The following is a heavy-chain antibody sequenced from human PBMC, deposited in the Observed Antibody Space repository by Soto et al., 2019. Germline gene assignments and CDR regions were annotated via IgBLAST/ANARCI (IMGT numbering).Heavy chain of an antibody. CDR3: ARLRPGNHPLDY. V-gene: IGHV4-31*03. CDR1: GGSISSGGYY. CDR2: IYYSGST. Sequence: PSETLSLTCTVSGGSISSGGYYWSWIRQHPGKGLEWIGYIYYSGSTYYNPSLKSRVTISVDTSKNQFSLKLSSVTAADTAVYYCARLRPGNHPLDYWGQGTLVTVSS. J-gene: IGHJ4*02. D-gene: IGHD1-1*01.